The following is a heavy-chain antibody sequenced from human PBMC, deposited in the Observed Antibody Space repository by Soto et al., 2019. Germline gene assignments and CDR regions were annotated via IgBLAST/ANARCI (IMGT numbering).Heavy chain of an antibody. J-gene: IGHJ5*02. CDR3: AKGKSTGDIDWFDP. D-gene: IGHD3-10*01. Sequence: GGSLRLSCTASGFTLQNYAMAWVRQAPGKGLEWVSTLIGGHYGTAYSYSVKGRFTVSRDDSKNCLYLQMNSLGVEDTAMYFCAKGKSTGDIDWFDPCGQGSLVTVSS. CDR2: LIGGHYGT. CDR1: GFTLQNYA. V-gene: IGHV3-23*01.